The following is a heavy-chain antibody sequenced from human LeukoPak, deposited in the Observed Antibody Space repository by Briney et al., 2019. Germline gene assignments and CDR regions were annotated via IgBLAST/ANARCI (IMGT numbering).Heavy chain of an antibody. D-gene: IGHD4/OR15-4a*01. CDR3: ARYKISASLYFDL. Sequence: SETLSLTCTVSGGSISSGSYYWGWIRQPPGKGLEWIGSIYYSGSTYYNPSLKSRVTISVDTSKNQFSLKLSSVTAADTAVYYCARYKISASLYFDLWGRGTLVTVSS. CDR1: GGSISSGSYY. CDR2: IYYSGST. J-gene: IGHJ2*01. V-gene: IGHV4-39*01.